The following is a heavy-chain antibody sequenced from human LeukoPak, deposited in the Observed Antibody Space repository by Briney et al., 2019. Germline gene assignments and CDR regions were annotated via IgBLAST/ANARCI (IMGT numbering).Heavy chain of an antibody. CDR3: ARGTSYDSSGYPFDY. D-gene: IGHD3-22*01. CDR1: GGTFSSYA. J-gene: IGHJ4*02. Sequence: SVKVSCKASGGTFSSYAISWVRQAPGQGLEWMGRIIPIFGTANYAQKFQGRVTITTDESTSTAYMELSSLRSEVTAVYYCARGTSYDSSGYPFDYWGQGTLVTVSS. V-gene: IGHV1-69*05. CDR2: IIPIFGTA.